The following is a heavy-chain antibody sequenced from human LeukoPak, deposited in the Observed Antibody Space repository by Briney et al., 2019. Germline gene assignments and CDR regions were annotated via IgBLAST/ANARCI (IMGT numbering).Heavy chain of an antibody. J-gene: IGHJ4*02. CDR3: ARDSGSYWGVFDY. CDR2: IKQDGSEK. V-gene: IGHV3-7*01. D-gene: IGHD1-26*01. CDR1: GFTFSSYW. Sequence: PGGSLRLSCAASGFTFSSYWMSWVRQAPGKGLEWVANIKQDGSEKYYVDSVKGRFTISRDNAKNSLYLQMNSLRAEDTAVYYCARDSGSYWGVFDYWGQGTLVTVSS.